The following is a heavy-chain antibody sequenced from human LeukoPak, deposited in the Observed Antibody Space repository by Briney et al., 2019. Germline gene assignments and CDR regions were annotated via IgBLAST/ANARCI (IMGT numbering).Heavy chain of an antibody. V-gene: IGHV4-39*01. CDR1: GGSISSDYYY. CDR2: IYYSGST. J-gene: IGHJ6*02. D-gene: IGHD2-15*01. CDR3: ARHCSGISCYHYYGMDV. Sequence: SETLSLTYTVSGGSISSDYYYWDWIRQPPGKGLEWIGSIYYSGSTYYNPSLKSQVTISVDTSKNQFSLKLSSVIAADSAVYYCARHCSGISCYHYYGMDVWGQGTTVTVSS.